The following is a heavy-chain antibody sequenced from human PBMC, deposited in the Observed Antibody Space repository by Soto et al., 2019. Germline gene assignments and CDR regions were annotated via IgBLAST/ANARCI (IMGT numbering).Heavy chain of an antibody. D-gene: IGHD3-22*01. Sequence: ASVKVSCKASGYTFTGYYMHWVRQAPGQGLEWMGWINPNSGGTNYAQKFQGWVTMTRDTSISTAYMELSRLRSDDTAVYYCEREPIYYYDSSRAFDIWGQGTMVTVSS. V-gene: IGHV1-2*04. CDR1: GYTFTGYY. CDR2: INPNSGGT. CDR3: EREPIYYYDSSRAFDI. J-gene: IGHJ3*02.